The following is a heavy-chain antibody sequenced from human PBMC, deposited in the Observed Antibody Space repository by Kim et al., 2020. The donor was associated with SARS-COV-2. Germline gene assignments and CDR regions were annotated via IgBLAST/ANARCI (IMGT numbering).Heavy chain of an antibody. Sequence: ASVKVSCKASGYTFTSYYMHWVRQAPGQGLEWMGIINPSGGSTSYAQKFQGRVTMTRDTSTSTVYMELSSLRSEDTAVYYCARDLKVAAAAAGKILGYWGQGTLVTVSS. D-gene: IGHD6-13*01. CDR3: ARDLKVAAAAAGKILGY. J-gene: IGHJ4*02. V-gene: IGHV1-46*01. CDR2: INPSGGST. CDR1: GYTFTSYY.